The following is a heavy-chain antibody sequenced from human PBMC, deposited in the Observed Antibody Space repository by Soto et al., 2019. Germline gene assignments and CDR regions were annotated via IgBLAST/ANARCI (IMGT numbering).Heavy chain of an antibody. CDR1: GFTFDDYA. J-gene: IGHJ3*02. CDR3: AKEEYSSGWPDAFDI. CDR2: ISWNSGSI. V-gene: IGHV3-9*01. D-gene: IGHD6-19*01. Sequence: GGSLRLSCAASGFTFDDYAMHWVRQAPGKGLEWVSGISWNSGSIGYADSVKGRFTISRDNAKNSLYLQMNSLRAEDTALYYCAKEEYSSGWPDAFDIWGQGTMVTVSS.